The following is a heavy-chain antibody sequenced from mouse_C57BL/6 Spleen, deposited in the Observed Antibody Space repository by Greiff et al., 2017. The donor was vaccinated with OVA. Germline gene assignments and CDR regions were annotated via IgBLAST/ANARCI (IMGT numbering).Heavy chain of an antibody. CDR1: GFTITDYY. J-gene: IGHJ1*03. CDR3: AIYGSSGYVDV. V-gene: IGHV14-2*01. CDR2: IDPEDGET. Sequence: VQLKQSGAELVKPGASVKLSCTASGFTITDYYMHWVKQRPEQGLEWIGSIDPEDGETKYAPKFKGKATITADTSSNTAYLQLSSLTSEDTAVYYCAIYGSSGYVDVWGTGTTVTVSS. D-gene: IGHD1-1*01.